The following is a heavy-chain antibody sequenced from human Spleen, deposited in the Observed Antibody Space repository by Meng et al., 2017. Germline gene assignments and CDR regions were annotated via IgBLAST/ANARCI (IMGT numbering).Heavy chain of an antibody. D-gene: IGHD2-2*01. CDR1: GYTFTSYA. CDR2: INPNTGNP. V-gene: IGHV7-4-1*02. CDR3: TRDGYLDCSSTSCFDF. Sequence: QVELGQTEDELKKPGGSVKVSCKASGYTFTSYAMNWVRQAPGQGLEWMGWINPNTGNPTYAQGFTGRFVFSLDTSVSTSYLQINNVKPDDTGVYYCTRDGYLDCSSTSCFDFWGQGTLVTVSS. J-gene: IGHJ4*02.